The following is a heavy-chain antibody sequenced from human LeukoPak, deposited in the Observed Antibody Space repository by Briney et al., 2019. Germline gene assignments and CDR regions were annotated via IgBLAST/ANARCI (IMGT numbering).Heavy chain of an antibody. CDR3: AKSSITMIVVFDY. J-gene: IGHJ4*02. D-gene: IGHD3-22*01. V-gene: IGHV3-30*18. Sequence: GGSLRLSCAASGFTFSSYGMHWVRQAPGKGLEWVAVTSYDGSNKYYADSVKGRFTISRDNSKNTLYLQMNSLRAEDTAVYYCAKSSITMIVVFDYWGQGTLVTVSS. CDR2: TSYDGSNK. CDR1: GFTFSSYG.